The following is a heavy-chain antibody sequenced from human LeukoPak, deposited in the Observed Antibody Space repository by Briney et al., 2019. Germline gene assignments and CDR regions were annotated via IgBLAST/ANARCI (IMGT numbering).Heavy chain of an antibody. CDR1: GGSISSGGYY. J-gene: IGHJ6*02. Sequence: SETLSLTCTVSGGSISSGGYYWSWIRQHPGKGLEWIGYIYYSGSTYYSPSLKSRVTISVDTSQNQFSLKLNSVTAADTAVYYCARGGDSRGMDVWGQGTTVTVSS. D-gene: IGHD2-21*02. V-gene: IGHV4-31*03. CDR2: IYYSGST. CDR3: ARGGDSRGMDV.